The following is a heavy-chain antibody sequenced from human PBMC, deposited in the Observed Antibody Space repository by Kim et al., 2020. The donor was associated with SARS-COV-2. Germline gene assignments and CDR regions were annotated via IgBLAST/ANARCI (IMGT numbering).Heavy chain of an antibody. V-gene: IGHV4-39*01. D-gene: IGHD6-6*01. Sequence: SYTPSLKSRVTISVDTSKNQFSLKLSSVTAADTAVYYCASSYSSSSSDYWGQGTLVTVSS. J-gene: IGHJ4*02. CDR3: ASSYSSSSSDY.